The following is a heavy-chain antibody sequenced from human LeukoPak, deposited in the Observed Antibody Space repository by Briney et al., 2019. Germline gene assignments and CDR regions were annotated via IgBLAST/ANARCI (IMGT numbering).Heavy chain of an antibody. Sequence: ASVKVSCKASGGTFSSYAISWVRQAPGQGLEWMGGIIPIFGTANYAQKFQGRVTITADESTSTAYMELNSLKTEDTAVYYCTLPKLYYYGSGSTLTSNFDYWGQGTLVTVSS. J-gene: IGHJ4*02. CDR1: GGTFSSYA. D-gene: IGHD3-10*01. CDR3: TLPKLYYYGSGSTLTSNFDY. V-gene: IGHV1-69*13. CDR2: IIPIFGTA.